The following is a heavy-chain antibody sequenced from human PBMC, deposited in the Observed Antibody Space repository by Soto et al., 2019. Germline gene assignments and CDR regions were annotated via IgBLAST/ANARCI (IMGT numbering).Heavy chain of an antibody. CDR1: GGTFSSDV. V-gene: IGHV1-69*05. CDR2: ITPIFSTT. Sequence: ASVKVSCKASGGTFSSDVINWVRQAPGQGLEWMGGITPIFSTTKYAQKFQGRVTVTTDESASTVYLELSSLRSEDTAVYYCATGPLYASGVANYWGQGARGTVSA. J-gene: IGHJ4*02. CDR3: ATGPLYASGVANY. D-gene: IGHD3-10*01.